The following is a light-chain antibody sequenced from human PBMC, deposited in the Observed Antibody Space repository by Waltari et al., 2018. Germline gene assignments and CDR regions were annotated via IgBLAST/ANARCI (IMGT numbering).Light chain of an antibody. CDR2: DVY. CDR1: NSDVGGYDF. CDR3: CSDAGADSSVL. V-gene: IGLV2-11*01. J-gene: IGLJ2*01. Sequence: QSALTQPRSVSGSPGQSVTISCTGTNSDVGGYDFVSWYQQYPGKAPKLIITDVYKRPPGVLVRFASARSVNTASLSISGLLNEDEADFYCCSDAGADSSVLFGGGTTLTVL.